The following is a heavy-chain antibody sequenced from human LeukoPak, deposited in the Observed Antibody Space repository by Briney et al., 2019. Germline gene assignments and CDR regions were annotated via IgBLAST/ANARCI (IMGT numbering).Heavy chain of an antibody. CDR3: ARAGYNWNDAHFDY. V-gene: IGHV4-4*07. Sequence: SETLSLTCTVSGASISSYYWSWIRQPAGKGLEWIGRIYTTGITNYNPSLKSRVTMSVDTSKNQFSLKLSSVTAADTAVYYCARAGYNWNDAHFDYWGQGTLVTVSS. J-gene: IGHJ4*02. D-gene: IGHD1-20*01. CDR2: IYTTGIT. CDR1: GASISSYY.